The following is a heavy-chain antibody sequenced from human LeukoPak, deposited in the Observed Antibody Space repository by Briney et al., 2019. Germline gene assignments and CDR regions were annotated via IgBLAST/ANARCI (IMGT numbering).Heavy chain of an antibody. V-gene: IGHV1-18*01. J-gene: IGHJ4*02. D-gene: IGHD3-10*01. Sequence: GASVKVSCKASGYTFTSYGISWVRQAPGQGLEWMGWISAYNGNTNYAQKLQGRVTMTTDTSTSTAYMELRGLRSDDTAVYYCARDRLLWFGELLPPLDYWGQGTLVTVSS. CDR1: GYTFTSYG. CDR2: ISAYNGNT. CDR3: ARDRLLWFGELLPPLDY.